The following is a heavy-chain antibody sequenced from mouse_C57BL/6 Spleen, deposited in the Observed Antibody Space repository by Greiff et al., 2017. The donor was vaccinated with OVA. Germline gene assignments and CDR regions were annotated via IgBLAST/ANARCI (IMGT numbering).Heavy chain of an antibody. D-gene: IGHD1-1*01. CDR1: GFTFSDYG. CDR3: ARTGYYGSSNHFDY. Sequence: EVHLVESGGGLVKPGGSLKLSCAASGFTFSDYGMHWVRQAPEKGLEWVAYISSGSSTIYYADTVKGRFTISRDNAKNTLFLQMTSLRSEDTAMYYCARTGYYGSSNHFDYWGQGTTLTVSS. J-gene: IGHJ2*01. CDR2: ISSGSSTI. V-gene: IGHV5-17*01.